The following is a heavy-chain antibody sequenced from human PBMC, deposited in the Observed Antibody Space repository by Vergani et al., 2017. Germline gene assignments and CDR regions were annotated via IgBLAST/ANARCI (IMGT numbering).Heavy chain of an antibody. V-gene: IGHV1-46*03. CDR2: ISPDGFST. D-gene: IGHD3-9*01. J-gene: IGHJ4*02. Sequence: QVQLVQSGAEVGKPGASVKISCKASGYTFTAYHIHWVGQAPEQGLEWVGVISPDGFSTFYAQKFQGRVTITRDTSTSTVYVEVTSLRSDDTAVYYCAREPPLTGFFDYWGQGTLVTVSS. CDR1: GYTFTAYH. CDR3: AREPPLTGFFDY.